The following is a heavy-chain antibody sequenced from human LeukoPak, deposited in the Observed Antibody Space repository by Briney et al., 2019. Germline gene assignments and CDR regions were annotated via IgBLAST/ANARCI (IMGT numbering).Heavy chain of an antibody. Sequence: GGSLRLSCAASGFTLRSYDMHWVRQVTGKGLEWVSAIGISDDTYYQGSVKGRSTISRENAKNSLYLQMNSLTAGDTAVYYCARGGIQVSGIDEIDYWGQGTLVTVSS. J-gene: IGHJ4*02. V-gene: IGHV3-13*01. CDR3: ARGGIQVSGIDEIDY. CDR1: GFTLRSYD. CDR2: IGISDDT. D-gene: IGHD6-19*01.